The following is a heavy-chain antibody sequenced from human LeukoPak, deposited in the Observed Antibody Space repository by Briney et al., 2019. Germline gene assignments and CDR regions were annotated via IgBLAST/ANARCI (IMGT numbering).Heavy chain of an antibody. CDR3: AKGPNFGSWRAVDY. J-gene: IGHJ4*02. Sequence: PGGSLTLSCAASDSTFRSHDMSWVRQTLEKGLEWVSSIAGDGASFYADSVRGRFTISRDKSQNILYLQMNSLRADDTAIYYCAKGPNFGSWRAVDYWGQGHLVTVSS. D-gene: IGHD3-10*01. V-gene: IGHV3-23*01. CDR2: IAGDGAS. CDR1: DSTFRSHD.